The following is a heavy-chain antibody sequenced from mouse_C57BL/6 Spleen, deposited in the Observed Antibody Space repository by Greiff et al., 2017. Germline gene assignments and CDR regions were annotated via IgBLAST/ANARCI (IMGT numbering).Heavy chain of an antibody. CDR3: AIIYYDPYYAMDY. D-gene: IGHD2-4*01. CDR2: INPNNGGT. CDR1: GYTFTDYN. J-gene: IGHJ4*01. Sequence: EVKLQESGPELVKPGASVKMSCKASGYTFTDYNMHWVKQSHGKSLEWIGYINPNNGGTSYNQKFKGKATLTVNKSSSTAYMELRSLTSEDSAVYYCAIIYYDPYYAMDYWGQGTSVTVSS. V-gene: IGHV1-22*01.